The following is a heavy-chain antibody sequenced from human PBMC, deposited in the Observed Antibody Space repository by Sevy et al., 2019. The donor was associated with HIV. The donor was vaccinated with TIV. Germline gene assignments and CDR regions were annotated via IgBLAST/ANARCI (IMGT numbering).Heavy chain of an antibody. D-gene: IGHD6-19*01. Sequence: GGSLRLSCAASEFTFSSYWMSWVRQAPGKGLEWVANIKQDGSEKYYVDSVKGRFTISRDNAKNSLYLQMNSLRAEDTAVYYCARLPSSGWDDPFDYWGQGALVTVSS. CDR2: IKQDGSEK. V-gene: IGHV3-7*03. CDR3: ARLPSSGWDDPFDY. J-gene: IGHJ4*02. CDR1: EFTFSSYW.